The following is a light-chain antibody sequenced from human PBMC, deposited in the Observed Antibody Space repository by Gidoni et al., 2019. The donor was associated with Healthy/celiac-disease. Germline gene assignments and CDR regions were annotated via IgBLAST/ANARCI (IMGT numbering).Light chain of an antibody. J-gene: IGKJ5*01. V-gene: IGKV2-29*02. CDR3: MQSIHLTHT. CDR2: AVS. Sequence: DIVLTQTPLSLSFTPGQPASISCKSSQSLLHSDGKTYWYSYLPKPGQSPQLLIYAVSSRFYGVTDRVSGSGSETDFTLKIRRVEAEDVEVYYCMQSIHLTHTFGQGTRLEIK. CDR1: QSLLHSDGKTY.